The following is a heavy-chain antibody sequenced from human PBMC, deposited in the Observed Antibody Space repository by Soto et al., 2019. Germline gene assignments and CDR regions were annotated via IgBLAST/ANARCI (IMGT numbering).Heavy chain of an antibody. D-gene: IGHD6-13*01. CDR3: AKEQGRVAAALDY. J-gene: IGHJ4*02. Sequence: ESGGDLVQRGGSLRLSCAASGFTFSGYGMSWVRQAPGKGLEWVSSITSSGSNTYYEDSVKGRFTISRDNSKNTLYLQMNSLTVEDTAVYYCAKEQGRVAAALDYWGQGTLVTVSS. V-gene: IGHV3-23*01. CDR1: GFTFSGYG. CDR2: ITSSGSNT.